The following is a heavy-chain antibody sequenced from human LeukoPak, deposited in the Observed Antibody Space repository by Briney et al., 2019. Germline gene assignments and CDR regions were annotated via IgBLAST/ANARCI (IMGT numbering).Heavy chain of an antibody. D-gene: IGHD3-3*01. Sequence: SVKVSCKASGGTFSSYAISWVRQAPGQGLEWMGGIIPIFGTANYAQKFQGRVTITADESTSTAYMELSSLRSEDTAVYYCARGYDFWSGYYSWFDPWGQGTLATVSS. CDR1: GGTFSSYA. CDR3: ARGYDFWSGYYSWFDP. V-gene: IGHV1-69*13. CDR2: IIPIFGTA. J-gene: IGHJ5*02.